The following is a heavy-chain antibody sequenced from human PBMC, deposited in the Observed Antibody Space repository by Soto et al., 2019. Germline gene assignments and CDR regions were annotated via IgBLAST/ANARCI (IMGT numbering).Heavy chain of an antibody. CDR2: IGAYNGDT. CDR3: TRAIAATGPAEY. CDR1: GYTFTSNG. D-gene: IGHD6-13*01. V-gene: IGHV1-18*01. Sequence: QIHLVQSGPEVRKPGASVKVSCKPSGYTFTSNGFSWVRQTPGQGLEWMGWIGAYNGDTNYAPKFQGRVTMTTDTSTSTAYMELRSLRSDDTAVYFCTRAIAATGPAEYWGHGTLVTVSS. J-gene: IGHJ4*01.